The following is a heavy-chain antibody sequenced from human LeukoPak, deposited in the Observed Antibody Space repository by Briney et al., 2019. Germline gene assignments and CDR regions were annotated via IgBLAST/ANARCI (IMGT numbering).Heavy chain of an antibody. CDR1: GFTFDDYG. CDR3: ARNGRPIVVEWYFDL. V-gene: IGHV3-20*04. Sequence: GGSLRLSCATSGFTFDDYGMSWVRQAPGKGLEWVSDINWNGGSTGYADSVKGRFTISRDNAKNSLYLQMNSLRAEGTALYYCARNGRPIVVEWYFDLWGRAPWSLSLQ. D-gene: IGHD3-22*01. CDR2: INWNGGST. J-gene: IGHJ2*01.